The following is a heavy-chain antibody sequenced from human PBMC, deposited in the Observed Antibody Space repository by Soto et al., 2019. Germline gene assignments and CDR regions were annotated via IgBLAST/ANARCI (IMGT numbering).Heavy chain of an antibody. D-gene: IGHD3-3*01. Sequence: SETLSLTCTVSGGSINTYYWSWIRQPPGKGLEWIGYIYYSGSTNYNPSLKSRVTISVDRSKNQFSLKLSSVTAADTAVYYCARDAFGVDNWFDPWGQGTLVTVSS. J-gene: IGHJ5*02. V-gene: IGHV4-59*01. CDR3: ARDAFGVDNWFDP. CDR1: GGSINTYY. CDR2: IYYSGST.